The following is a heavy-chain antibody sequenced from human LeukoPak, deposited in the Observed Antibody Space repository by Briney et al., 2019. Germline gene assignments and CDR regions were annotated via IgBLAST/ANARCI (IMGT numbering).Heavy chain of an antibody. CDR1: GGPFSGYY. D-gene: IGHD2-2*01. CDR3: ASRGYCSSTSCPNWFDP. CDR2: INHSGST. Sequence: SETLSLTCAVDGGPFSGYYWSWIRQPPGKGLEWIGEINHSGSTNYNPSLKSRVTISADTSKNQFSLKLSSVTAADTAVYYCASRGYCSSTSCPNWFDPWGQGTLVTVSS. V-gene: IGHV4-34*01. J-gene: IGHJ5*02.